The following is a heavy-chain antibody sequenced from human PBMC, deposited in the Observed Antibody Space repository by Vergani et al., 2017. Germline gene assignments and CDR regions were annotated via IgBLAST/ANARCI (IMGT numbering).Heavy chain of an antibody. J-gene: IGHJ5*02. D-gene: IGHD3-10*01. Sequence: QVQLQQWGAGLLKPSETLSLTCAVYGGSFSGYYWSWIRQPPGKGLEWIGEINHSGSTNYNPSLKSRVTIAVDKSKNQFSLKLSSVTAADTAVYYCATGLFKYYYGSGTWFDPWGQGTLGTVSS. CDR3: ATGLFKYYYGSGTWFDP. CDR2: INHSGST. CDR1: GGSFSGYY. V-gene: IGHV4-34*01.